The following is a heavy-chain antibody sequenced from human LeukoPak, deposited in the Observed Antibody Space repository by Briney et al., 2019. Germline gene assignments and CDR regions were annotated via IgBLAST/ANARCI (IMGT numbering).Heavy chain of an antibody. D-gene: IGHD6-13*01. CDR1: GFTFSNAY. J-gene: IGHJ4*02. CDR3: TTVEQPPLDY. CDR2: IKPKTDGETT. Sequence: NPGGSLRLSCAASGFTFSNAYMNWVRQAPGKGLEWVGRIKPKTDGETTEYAAPVKGRFSISRDDSKNTLYLQMNSLKTEDTAVYYCTTVEQPPLDYWGQGTLVTVSS. V-gene: IGHV3-15*07.